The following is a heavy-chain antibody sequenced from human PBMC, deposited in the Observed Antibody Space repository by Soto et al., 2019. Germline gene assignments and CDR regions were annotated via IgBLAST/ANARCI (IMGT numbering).Heavy chain of an antibody. CDR1: GGTFSSYA. D-gene: IGHD3-10*01. J-gene: IGHJ5*02. CDR2: IIPIFGTA. Sequence: SVKVSCKASGGTFSSYAISWVRQAPGQGLEWMGGIIPIFGTANYAQKFQGRVTITADESTSTAYMELSSLRSEDTAVYYCARNPRVVRGVIINWFDPWGQGTLVTVSS. V-gene: IGHV1-69*13. CDR3: ARNPRVVRGVIINWFDP.